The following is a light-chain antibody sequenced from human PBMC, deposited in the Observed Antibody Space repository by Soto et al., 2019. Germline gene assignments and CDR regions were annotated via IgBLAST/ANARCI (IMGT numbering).Light chain of an antibody. Sequence: EIVMTQSPATLSVSPGERATLSCRASLSVSSNLAWYQQKPGQAPRLLIYGASTRATGIPARFSGSGSATEFTLTISSLQSEDFAVYYCQQYNNWPQTFVQGTKVEIK. V-gene: IGKV3-15*01. CDR3: QQYNNWPQT. CDR2: GAS. CDR1: LSVSSN. J-gene: IGKJ1*01.